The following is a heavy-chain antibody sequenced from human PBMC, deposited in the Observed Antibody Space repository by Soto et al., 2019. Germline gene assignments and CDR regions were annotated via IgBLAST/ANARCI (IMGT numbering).Heavy chain of an antibody. CDR3: ARDKAVAGTNWFDP. V-gene: IGHV1-2*02. Sequence: XSVKVSCKASGYTFTCYYMHWVRQAPGQGLEWMGWINPNSGGTNYAQKFQGRVTMTRDTSISTAYMELSRLRSDDTAVYYCARDKAVAGTNWFDPWGQGTLVTVSS. CDR2: INPNSGGT. J-gene: IGHJ5*02. D-gene: IGHD6-19*01. CDR1: GYTFTCYY.